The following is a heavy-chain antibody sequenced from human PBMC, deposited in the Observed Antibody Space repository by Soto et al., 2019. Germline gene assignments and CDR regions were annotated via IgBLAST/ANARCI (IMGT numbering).Heavy chain of an antibody. Sequence: GGSLRLSCAASGFTFSDHYMSWVRQTPGKGLDCVSYITSSGSRLYYADSVKGRFTISRDNAKNSLYLQMNNLRAEDTAVYFCVRGPAFGDWIAFFDFCGQGTLVT. CDR3: VRGPAFGDWIAFFDF. CDR2: ITSSGSRL. D-gene: IGHD2-21*01. CDR1: GFTFSDHY. V-gene: IGHV3-11*01. J-gene: IGHJ4*02.